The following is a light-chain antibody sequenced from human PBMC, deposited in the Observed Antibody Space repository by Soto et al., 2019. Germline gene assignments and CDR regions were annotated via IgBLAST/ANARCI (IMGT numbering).Light chain of an antibody. CDR2: GAS. J-gene: IGKJ3*01. Sequence: TVLTQSPGTLSLSPGERATLSCGASQSVTNNFLAWYQQKPGQAPRLRIYGASSRATGVPDRFSGSGSGTDFTITISRLEPGDFALFYCQRYGTPLFPVGRGTEVDIK. CDR3: QRYGTPLFP. V-gene: IGKV3-20*01. CDR1: QSVTNNF.